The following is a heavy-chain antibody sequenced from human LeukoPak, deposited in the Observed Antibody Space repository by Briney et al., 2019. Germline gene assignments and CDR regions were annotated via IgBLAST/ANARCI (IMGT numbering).Heavy chain of an antibody. D-gene: IGHD3-10*01. CDR3: ARRISYYYGSGSYSYSDY. Sequence: PSETLSLTCAVYGGSFSGYYWSWIRQPPGKGLEWIGEINHSGSTNYNPSLKSRVTISVDTSKNQFSLKLSSVTAADTAVYYCARRISYYYGSGSYSYSDYWGQGTLVTVSS. V-gene: IGHV4-34*01. J-gene: IGHJ4*02. CDR1: GGSFSGYY. CDR2: INHSGST.